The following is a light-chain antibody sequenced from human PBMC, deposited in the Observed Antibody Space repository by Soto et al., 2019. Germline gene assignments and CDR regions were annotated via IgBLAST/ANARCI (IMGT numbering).Light chain of an antibody. J-gene: IGLJ1*01. V-gene: IGLV2-14*01. CDR3: SSYTSSSTLDV. CDR2: EVS. Sequence: QSVLTQPASVSGSPGQSITISCTGTSSDVGGYNYVSWYQQHPGKAPKLMIYEVSNRPSGVSNRFSGSKSGNTASLTISGLQDEDEDDYYCSSYTSSSTLDVFGTGTKLTVL. CDR1: SSDVGGYNY.